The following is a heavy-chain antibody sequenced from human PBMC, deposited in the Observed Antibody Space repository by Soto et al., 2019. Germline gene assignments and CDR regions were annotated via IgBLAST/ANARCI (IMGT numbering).Heavy chain of an antibody. D-gene: IGHD3-22*01. J-gene: IGHJ5*01. Sequence: SETLSLTCAVYGGSFSGHSWTWIRQSPGKGLEWIGDINHSGRVNYGPSLKSRVTISLDTSKNQFSLTLSAVTAADTTMYYCSTRAYDTNGYYRFDPWGQGTLVTVSS. CDR1: GGSFSGHS. CDR3: STRAYDTNGYYRFDP. V-gene: IGHV4-34*01. CDR2: INHSGRV.